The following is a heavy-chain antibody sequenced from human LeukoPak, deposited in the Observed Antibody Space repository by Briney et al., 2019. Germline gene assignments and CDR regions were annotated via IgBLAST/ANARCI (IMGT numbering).Heavy chain of an antibody. Sequence: GGSLRLSCAASGFTFSSYSMNWVRQAPGKGLEWVSSISSSSSYIYYADSVKGRFTISRDNAKNSLYLQMNSLRAEDTAVYYCASGNYDILGDAFDIWGQGTMVTVSS. D-gene: IGHD3-9*01. V-gene: IGHV3-21*01. CDR1: GFTFSSYS. CDR2: ISSSSSYI. CDR3: ASGNYDILGDAFDI. J-gene: IGHJ3*02.